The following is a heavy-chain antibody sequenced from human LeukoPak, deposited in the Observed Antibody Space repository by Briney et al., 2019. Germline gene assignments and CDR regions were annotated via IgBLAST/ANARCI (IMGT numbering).Heavy chain of an antibody. V-gene: IGHV3-7*01. D-gene: IGHD6-13*01. J-gene: IGHJ4*01. CDR2: IRQDGGEK. CDR3: ARDVTAAGLYFDL. CDR1: GFTFTDYW. Sequence: QPGGSLRLSCAVSGFTFTDYWMNWVRQAPGKGLEWVASIRQDGGEKSYVDSVKGRFTISRDNTKSSLYLQINSLRAEDTAVYYCARDVTAAGLYFDLWGQGTLVTVSS.